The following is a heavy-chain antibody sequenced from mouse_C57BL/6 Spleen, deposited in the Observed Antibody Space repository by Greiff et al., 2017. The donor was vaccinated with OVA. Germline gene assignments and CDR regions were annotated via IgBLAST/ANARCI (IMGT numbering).Heavy chain of an antibody. V-gene: IGHV1-20*01. CDR2: INPYNGDT. CDR3: ARSDDCDLFAY. CDR1: GYSFTGHF. Sequence: EVKLVESGPELVKPGDSVKIFCKASGYSFTGHFMNWVMQSHGTSLEWIGRINPYNGDTFYNQKFKGKATFTVDKSSSTAHMELRSLTSEDSAVYYCARSDDCDLFAYWGQGTLVTVSA. D-gene: IGHD2-4*01. J-gene: IGHJ3*01.